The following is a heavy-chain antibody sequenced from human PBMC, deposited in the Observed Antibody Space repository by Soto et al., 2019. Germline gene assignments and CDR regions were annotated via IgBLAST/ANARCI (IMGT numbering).Heavy chain of an antibody. CDR3: ATGRVGVVILTVYYYYGLDV. D-gene: IGHD3-3*01. CDR2: ISYDGSNK. J-gene: IGHJ6*02. CDR1: GFTFSSYA. V-gene: IGHV3-30-3*01. Sequence: GGSLRLSCAASGFTFSSYAMHWVRQAPGKGLEWGAVISYDGSNKYYADSVKGRFTISRDNSKNTLYLQMNSLRAEETAVYYCATGRVGVVILTVYYYYGLDVWGQGTTVTVSS.